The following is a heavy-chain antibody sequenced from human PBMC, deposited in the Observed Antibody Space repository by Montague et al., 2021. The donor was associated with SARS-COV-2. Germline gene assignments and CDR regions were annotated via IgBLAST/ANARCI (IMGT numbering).Heavy chain of an antibody. CDR1: GGSISSTSYY. CDR3: ARQSDWNQNWIDP. D-gene: IGHD1-1*01. CDR2: INYSGNT. Sequence: SETLSLTCTVSGGSISSTSYYWGWIRQPPGKGLERIGIINYSGNTYYNPSLRSRVAMSVDRSKNQFALNLSSVTAADTAVYYCARQSDWNQNWIDPWGQGTLVTVSS. J-gene: IGHJ5*02. V-gene: IGHV4-39*01.